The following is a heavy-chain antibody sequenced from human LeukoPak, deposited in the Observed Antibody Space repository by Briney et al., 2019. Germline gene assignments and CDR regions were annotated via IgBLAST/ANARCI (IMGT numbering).Heavy chain of an antibody. CDR2: MYSGGDT. CDR3: AKWNHYDFWSGYYYYMDV. J-gene: IGHJ6*03. CDR1: GFTVSSNY. D-gene: IGHD3-3*01. Sequence: GGSLRLSCAASGFTVSSNYMSWIRQAPGKGLEWVSVMYSGGDTYYADSVKGRFTISRDNSKNTLYLQMNSLRAEDTAVYYCAKWNHYDFWSGYYYYMDVWGKGTTVTVSS. V-gene: IGHV3-53*01.